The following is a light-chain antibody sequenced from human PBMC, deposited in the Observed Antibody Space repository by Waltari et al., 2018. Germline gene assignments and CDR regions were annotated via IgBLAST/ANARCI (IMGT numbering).Light chain of an antibody. CDR2: GAS. CDR3: QQYYVWPPIT. Sequence: VLLTQSPASLSVSPGDTVILSCRASQSVRTNLVWYQQKACQAPRTLIYGASTRASGVPSRFSGSGSETDFTLNISSLQSEDAAVYFCQQYYVWPPITFGGGTKLEI. J-gene: IGKJ4*01. CDR1: QSVRTN. V-gene: IGKV3-15*01.